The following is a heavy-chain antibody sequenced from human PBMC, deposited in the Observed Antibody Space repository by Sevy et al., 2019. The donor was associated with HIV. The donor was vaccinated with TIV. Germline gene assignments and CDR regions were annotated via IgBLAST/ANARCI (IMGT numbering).Heavy chain of an antibody. Sequence: GGSLRLSCAASGFTFSDFAMTWVRQAPGKGLEWVANIKQDMSEKYYADSVKGRFTISRDNARNSLYLQMESLRAEDTVVYYCARAQQVTMLVVIGGLYFDFWGQGTLVTVSS. V-gene: IGHV3-7*01. CDR1: GFTFSDFA. CDR3: ARAQQVTMLVVIGGLYFDF. CDR2: IKQDMSEK. J-gene: IGHJ4*02. D-gene: IGHD3-22*01.